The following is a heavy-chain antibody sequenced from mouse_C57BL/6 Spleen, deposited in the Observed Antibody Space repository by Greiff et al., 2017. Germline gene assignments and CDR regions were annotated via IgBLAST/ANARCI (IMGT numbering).Heavy chain of an antibody. J-gene: IGHJ1*03. D-gene: IGHD2-5*01. CDR3: ASSYYSNYGYFDV. CDR2: INPRSGGY. CDR1: GYAFTNYL. V-gene: IGHV1-54*01. Sequence: VKLQESGAELVRPRTSVKVSCKASGYAFTNYLIEWVKQRPGQGLEWIGEINPRSGGYNYNEKFKGKATLTADKSPSTAYMQLSRLTSEDSAVYICASSYYSNYGYFDVWGTGTTVTVSS.